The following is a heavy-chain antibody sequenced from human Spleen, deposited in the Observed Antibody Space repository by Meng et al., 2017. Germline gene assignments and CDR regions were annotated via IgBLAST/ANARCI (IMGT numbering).Heavy chain of an antibody. CDR1: GGSFSDYY. V-gene: IGHV4-34*01. D-gene: IGHD4-11*01. Sequence: QVQLRRWGAGLLKPSETLSPTCVVSGGSFSDYYWSWIRQPPGKGLEWIEEINHSGSTNYNPSLESRATISVDTSQNNLSLKLSSVTAADSAVYYCARGPTTMAHDFDYWGQGTLVTVSS. J-gene: IGHJ4*02. CDR3: ARGPTTMAHDFDY. CDR2: INHSGST.